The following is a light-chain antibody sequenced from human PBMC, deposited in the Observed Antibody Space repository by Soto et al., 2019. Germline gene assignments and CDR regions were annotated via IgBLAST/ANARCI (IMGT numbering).Light chain of an antibody. CDR1: SSDVGAYTS. CDR2: EVS. CDR3: TSYTSDNRSYV. V-gene: IGLV2-14*01. J-gene: IGLJ1*01. Sequence: SVLTQPASVSGSPGQSITISCTGTSSDVGAYTSVSWYQQHPGKAPKLMIYEVSNRPSGVSNRFSGSKSANTASLTISGLHAEDEAHYYCTSYTSDNRSYVFGTGTKVTVL.